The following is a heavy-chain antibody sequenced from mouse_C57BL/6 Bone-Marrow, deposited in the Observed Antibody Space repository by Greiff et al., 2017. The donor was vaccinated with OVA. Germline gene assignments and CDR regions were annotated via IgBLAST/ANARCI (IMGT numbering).Heavy chain of an antibody. CDR2: ISYDGSN. CDR3: ARSPTYDYEYD. J-gene: IGHJ2*01. V-gene: IGHV3-6*01. Sequence: VQLKESGPGLVKPSQSLSLTCSVTGYSITSGYYWNWIRQFPGNKLEWMGYISYDGSNNYNPSLKNRISITRDTSKNQYFLKLNSVTTEDTATYYCARSPTYDYEYDWGQGTTLTVSS. CDR1: GYSITSGYY. D-gene: IGHD2-4*01.